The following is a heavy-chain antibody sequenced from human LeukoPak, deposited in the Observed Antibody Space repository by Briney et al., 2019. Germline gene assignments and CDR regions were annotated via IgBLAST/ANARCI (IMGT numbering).Heavy chain of an antibody. J-gene: IGHJ3*02. CDR3: ARDGPVPAAKGAFDI. V-gene: IGHV3-11*01. D-gene: IGHD2-2*01. CDR2: ISSSGSTI. CDR1: GFTFSNAW. Sequence: GGSLRLSCAASGFTFSNAWMSWIRQAPGKGLEWVSYISSSGSTIYYADSVKGRFTISRDNAKNSLYLQMNSLRAEDTAVYYCARDGPVPAAKGAFDIWGQGTMVTVSS.